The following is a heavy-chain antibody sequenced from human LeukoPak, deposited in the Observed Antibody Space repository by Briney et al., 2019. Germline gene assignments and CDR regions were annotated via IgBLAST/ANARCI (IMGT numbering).Heavy chain of an antibody. Sequence: GRSLRLSCAASGFTFSSYGTHWVRQAPGKGLEWVAVISYDGSNKYYADSVKGRFTISRDNSKNTLYLQMNSLRAEDTAVYYCAKDREVVLLWFGELYGSFDYWGQGTLVTVSS. CDR3: AKDREVVLLWFGELYGSFDY. J-gene: IGHJ4*02. V-gene: IGHV3-30*18. CDR1: GFTFSSYG. D-gene: IGHD3-10*01. CDR2: ISYDGSNK.